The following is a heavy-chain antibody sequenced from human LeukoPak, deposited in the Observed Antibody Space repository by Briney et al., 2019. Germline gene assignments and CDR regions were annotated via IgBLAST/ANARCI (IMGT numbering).Heavy chain of an antibody. V-gene: IGHV4-4*02. CDR2: IYHSGST. D-gene: IGHD6-13*01. Sequence: SGTLSLTCAVSGGSISSSNWWSWVRQPPGKGLEWIREIYHSGSTNYNPSLKSRVTISVDKSKNQFSLKLSSVTAADTAVYYCARVFRGQQLAPFLDYWGQGTLVTVSS. CDR1: GGSISSSNW. J-gene: IGHJ4*02. CDR3: ARVFRGQQLAPFLDY.